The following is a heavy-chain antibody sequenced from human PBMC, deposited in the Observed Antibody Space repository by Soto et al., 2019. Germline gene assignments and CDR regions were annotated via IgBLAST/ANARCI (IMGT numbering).Heavy chain of an antibody. Sequence: GASVKVSFKASGGTFSSYAISWVRQAPGQGLEWMGGIIPIFGTANYAQKFQGRVTITADKSTSTAYMELSSLRSEDTAVYYCARDNRDIVVVVAAPYYYYGMNVWGQGATVTVSS. J-gene: IGHJ6*02. V-gene: IGHV1-69*06. CDR1: GGTFSSYA. CDR2: IIPIFGTA. D-gene: IGHD2-15*01. CDR3: ARDNRDIVVVVAAPYYYYGMNV.